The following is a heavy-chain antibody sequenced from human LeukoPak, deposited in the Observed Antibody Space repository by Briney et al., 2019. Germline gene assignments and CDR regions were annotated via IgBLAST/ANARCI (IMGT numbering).Heavy chain of an antibody. V-gene: IGHV3-48*03. CDR2: ISPSGGTM. J-gene: IGHJ4*02. CDR1: GFTFITYE. CDR3: AREAGWVGGFDY. D-gene: IGHD3-10*01. Sequence: GGSLRLSCGASGFTFITYELNWVRQAPGKGLEWVSYISPSGGTMYYADSVKGRFTISRDNAKNSLYLQMNSLRAEDTAVYYCAREAGWVGGFDYWGQGTLVTVSS.